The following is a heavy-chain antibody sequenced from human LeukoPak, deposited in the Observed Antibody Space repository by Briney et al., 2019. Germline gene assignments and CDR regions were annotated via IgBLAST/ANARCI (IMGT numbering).Heavy chain of an antibody. CDR1: GYSFTSYW. Sequence: GESLKISCKGSGYSFTSYWIGWVRQMPGKGLEWMGIIYPGDSDTRYSPSFQGQVTISADKSISTAYLQWSSLKASDTAMYYCARYGPITMVWGVVDAFDIWGQGTMVTVSS. D-gene: IGHD3-10*01. CDR2: IYPGDSDT. V-gene: IGHV5-51*01. CDR3: ARYGPITMVWGVVDAFDI. J-gene: IGHJ3*02.